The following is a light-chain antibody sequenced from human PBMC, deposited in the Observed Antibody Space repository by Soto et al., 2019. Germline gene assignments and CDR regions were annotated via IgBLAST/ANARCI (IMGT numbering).Light chain of an antibody. CDR2: DAS. V-gene: IGKV3-11*01. CDR1: QSVSSY. CDR3: QQRSNWPPMYT. J-gene: IGKJ2*01. Sequence: EIVLTQSPATLSLSPGEIATLSCRASQSVSSYLAWYQQKPGQAPRLLIYDASNRAPGIPARFSGSGSGTDFTLTISSLEPEDFAVYYWQQRSNWPPMYTFGQGTKLEIK.